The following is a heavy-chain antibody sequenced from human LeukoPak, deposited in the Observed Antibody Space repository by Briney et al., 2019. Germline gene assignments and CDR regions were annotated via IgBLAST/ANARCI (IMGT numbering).Heavy chain of an antibody. J-gene: IGHJ6*02. V-gene: IGHV4-59*08. CDR1: GGSISSYY. Sequence: SETLSLTCTVSGGSISSYYWSWIRQPPGKGLEWIGYIYYSGSTSYNPSLKSRVTISVDTSKNQFSLKLSSVTAADTAVYYCARHLWSGSYSFGMDVWGQGSTVTVSS. CDR2: IYYSGST. CDR3: ARHLWSGSYSFGMDV. D-gene: IGHD3-10*01.